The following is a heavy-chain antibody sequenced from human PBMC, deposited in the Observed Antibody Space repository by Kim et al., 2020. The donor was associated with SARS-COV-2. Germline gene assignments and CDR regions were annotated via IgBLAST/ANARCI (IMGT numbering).Heavy chain of an antibody. V-gene: IGHV1-2*02. CDR3: ARDLGYYDSSGYLHY. J-gene: IGHJ4*02. D-gene: IGHD3-22*01. Sequence: ASVKVSCKASGYTFTDYYIQWVRQAPGQGLEWVGWINPNTGSTNYAQKFQGRVTMTRDTSISTAYMELSSLRSDDTAVYYCARDLGYYDSSGYLHYWGQGTLVTVSS. CDR1: GYTFTDYY. CDR2: INPNTGST.